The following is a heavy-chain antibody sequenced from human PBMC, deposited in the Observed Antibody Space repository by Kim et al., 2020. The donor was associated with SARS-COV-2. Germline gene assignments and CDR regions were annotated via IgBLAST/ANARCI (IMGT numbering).Heavy chain of an antibody. CDR3: ASAPRLLQYYFDY. Sequence: YADTVEGLFTIARDNSKNTLYLQMNSRRAEDTAVYYCASAPRLLQYYFDYWGQGTLVTVSS. V-gene: IGHV3-33*01. D-gene: IGHD3-22*01. J-gene: IGHJ4*02.